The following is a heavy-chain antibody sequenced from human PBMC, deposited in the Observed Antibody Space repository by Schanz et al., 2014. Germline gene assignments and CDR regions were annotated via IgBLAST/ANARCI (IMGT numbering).Heavy chain of an antibody. Sequence: QVHLVQSESELKNPGASVKVSCKTSGYSFSTYAMNWVRQAPGQGLEWMGWINTKPGNPTYAQGFTGRFVFSLDTSASTTHLQITNLKADDTAVFFCARGEANWGQYWGQGTLVTVSS. V-gene: IGHV7-4-1*02. CDR2: INTKPGNP. CDR1: GYSFSTYA. J-gene: IGHJ4*02. D-gene: IGHD7-27*01. CDR3: ARGEANWGQY.